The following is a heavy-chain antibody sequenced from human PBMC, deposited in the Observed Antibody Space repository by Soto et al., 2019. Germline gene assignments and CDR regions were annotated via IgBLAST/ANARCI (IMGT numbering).Heavy chain of an antibody. J-gene: IGHJ6*02. D-gene: IGHD4-4*01. CDR3: AKPPVITASYYYYDMDV. CDR1: GFTFSTYP. V-gene: IGHV3-23*01. Sequence: EVQLLESGGGLVQPGGSLRLSCAASGFTFSTYPMSWVRQAPGKGLEWVSGISGSGISTYYADSVKGRFTISRDNSKNTLFLQMNSLRDEDTAVYYCAKPPVITASYYYYDMDVWGQGTTVTVSS. CDR2: ISGSGIST.